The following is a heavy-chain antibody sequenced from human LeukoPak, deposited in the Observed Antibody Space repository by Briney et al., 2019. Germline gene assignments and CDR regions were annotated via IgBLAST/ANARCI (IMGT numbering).Heavy chain of an antibody. V-gene: IGHV4-34*01. J-gene: IGHJ3*02. CDR1: GGSFSGYY. CDR3: ARGPMIGNDAFDI. CDR2: INHSGST. Sequence: PSETLSLTCAVYGGSFSGYYWSWIRQPPGKGLEWIGEINHSGSTNYNPSLKSRVTISVDTSKNQFSLKLSSVTAADTAVYYCARGPMIGNDAFDIWGQGTMVTVSS. D-gene: IGHD3-22*01.